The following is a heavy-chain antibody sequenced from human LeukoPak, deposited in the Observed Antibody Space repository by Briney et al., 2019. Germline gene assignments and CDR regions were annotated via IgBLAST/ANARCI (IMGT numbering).Heavy chain of an antibody. D-gene: IGHD2-21*02. CDR2: IFYTGST. CDR3: ARLGTVSCGDGDCYSVAFDI. V-gene: IGHV4-39*01. CDR1: GDSISRSGYY. J-gene: IGHJ3*02. Sequence: PSETLSLTCTVSGDSISRSGYYWGWLRQPPGKGLEWIGSIFYTGSTYFNPSLKSRATISGDTSKNQFSLKLNSVTAADTAVYYCARLGTVSCGDGDCYSVAFDIWGQGIVVTVSS.